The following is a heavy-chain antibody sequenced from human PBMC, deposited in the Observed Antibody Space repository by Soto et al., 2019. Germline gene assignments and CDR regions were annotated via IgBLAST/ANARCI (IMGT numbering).Heavy chain of an antibody. CDR1: GFALSDYW. J-gene: IGHJ4*02. D-gene: IGHD5-12*01. Sequence: EVQLVESGGDLVQPGGSLRLSCAASGFALSDYWMSWVRQAPGKGLEGVANIKQDGSEKYYVDSVKGRFTISRDNAKNSLYPQMNSLRVDDTAVYYCASSTSVDAYWGQGTLVTVSS. V-gene: IGHV3-7*01. CDR2: IKQDGSEK. CDR3: ASSTSVDAY.